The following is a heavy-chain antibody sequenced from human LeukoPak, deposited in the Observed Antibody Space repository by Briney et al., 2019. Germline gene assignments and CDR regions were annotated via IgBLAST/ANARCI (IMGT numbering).Heavy chain of an antibody. Sequence: GGSLRLSCAASGFTFSAFSMNWVRQAPGKGLEWVANIKQDGSEKYYVDSVKGRFTISRDNAKNSLYLQMNSLRAEDTAVYYCARDSDDYGDYGGRYYYMDVWGKGTTVTVSS. CDR1: GFTFSAFS. CDR2: IKQDGSEK. CDR3: ARDSDDYGDYGGRYYYMDV. D-gene: IGHD4-17*01. V-gene: IGHV3-7*01. J-gene: IGHJ6*03.